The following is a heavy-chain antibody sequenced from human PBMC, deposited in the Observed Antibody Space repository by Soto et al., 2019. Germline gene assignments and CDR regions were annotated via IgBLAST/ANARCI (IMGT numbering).Heavy chain of an antibody. CDR1: GYTFTSYA. V-gene: IGHV1-3*01. D-gene: IGHD3-10*01. CDR3: ARGMVRGVITHYYYYGMDV. Sequence: ASVKVCCKASGYTFTSYAMHWVRQAPGQRLEWMGWINAGNGNTKYSQKFQGRVTITRDTSASTAYMELSSLRSEDTAVYYCARGMVRGVITHYYYYGMDVWGQGTTVTVSS. CDR2: INAGNGNT. J-gene: IGHJ6*02.